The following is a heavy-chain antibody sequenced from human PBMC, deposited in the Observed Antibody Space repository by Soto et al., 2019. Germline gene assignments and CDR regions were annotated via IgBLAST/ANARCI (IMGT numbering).Heavy chain of an antibody. D-gene: IGHD1-1*01. Sequence: SQTLSLTCAISGDSVSSNSATWNWIRQSPSRGLECLGSTYYRYRWYTYYATSMKGRITINTDKSKNQFSLQLNSVAPEDTAVYYCGRAHLGTDRYNMEPFHXWGQGTLVTVSX. V-gene: IGHV6-1*01. CDR1: GDSVSSNSAT. CDR2: TYYRYRWYT. CDR3: GRAHLGTDRYNMEPFHX. J-gene: IGHJ5*02.